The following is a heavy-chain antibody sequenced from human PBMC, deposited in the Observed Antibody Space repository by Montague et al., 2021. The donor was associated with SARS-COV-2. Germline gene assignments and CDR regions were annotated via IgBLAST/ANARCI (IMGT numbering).Heavy chain of an antibody. CDR2: IYTSGST. J-gene: IGHJ4*02. V-gene: IGHV4-61*02. D-gene: IGHD3-3*01. CDR3: ARADFWSGYLYFDY. CDR1: GGAISSGSYY. Sequence: TLSLTCTVYGGAISSGSYYWSWIRQPAGKGLEWIGRIYTSGSTNYNPSLKSRVTISVDTSKNQFSLKLSSVTAADTAVYYCARADFWSGYLYFDYWGQGTLVTVSS.